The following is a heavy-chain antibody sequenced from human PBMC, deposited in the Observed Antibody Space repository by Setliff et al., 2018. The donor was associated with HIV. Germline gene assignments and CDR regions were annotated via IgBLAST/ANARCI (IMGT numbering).Heavy chain of an antibody. CDR1: GYTFTTYS. Sequence: GPSVKVSCKASGYTFTTYSLHWVRQAPGQSLEWMGWINVGKGDTKSSQKFQGRFTISRDNAKNSLYLQMNSLRAEDTAVYYCARVSSGWSWFDPWGQGTLVTVSS. CDR2: INVGKGDT. CDR3: ARVSSGWSWFDP. J-gene: IGHJ5*02. D-gene: IGHD6-19*01. V-gene: IGHV1-3*01.